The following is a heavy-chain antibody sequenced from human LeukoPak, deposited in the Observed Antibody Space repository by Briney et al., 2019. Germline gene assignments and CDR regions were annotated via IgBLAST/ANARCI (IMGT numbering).Heavy chain of an antibody. CDR2: ISGSGGTT. J-gene: IGHJ4*02. Sequence: ISGSGGTTHYADSVKGRFTISRDNSKNTLYLQMNSLRAEDTAVYYCAKARDSSVYDHFDYWGQGTLVTVSS. CDR3: AKARDSSVYDHFDY. D-gene: IGHD3-22*01. V-gene: IGHV3-23*01.